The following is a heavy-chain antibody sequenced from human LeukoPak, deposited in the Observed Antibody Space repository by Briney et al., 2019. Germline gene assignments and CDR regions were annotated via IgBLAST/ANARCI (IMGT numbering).Heavy chain of an antibody. V-gene: IGHV3-21*01. CDR1: GFTFSSYT. J-gene: IGHJ4*02. Sequence: GGSLRLSCAASGFTFSSYTMNWVRQAPGKGLEWVSSISSSNTYVYYADSVKGRFTISRDNAKNSLYLQMNSLRAEDTAVYYCAREGGHCSNGICSYFDYWGQGSLVTVSS. CDR3: AREGGHCSNGICSYFDY. D-gene: IGHD2-8*01. CDR2: ISSSNTYV.